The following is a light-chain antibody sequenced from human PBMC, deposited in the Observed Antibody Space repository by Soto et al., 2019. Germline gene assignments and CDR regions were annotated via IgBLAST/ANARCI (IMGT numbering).Light chain of an antibody. CDR1: QTISTY. J-gene: IGKJ2*01. Sequence: IQRTRSPSSLSVSVASIATFTGRASQTISTYLNWYQQKPGKTPKHLIYAASSLQTGVPSRFSSSGSGTDFTLTISSLQPEDFATYYCQQSYSTPRTFGQGTKLEIK. V-gene: IGKV1-39*01. CDR2: AAS. CDR3: QQSYSTPRT.